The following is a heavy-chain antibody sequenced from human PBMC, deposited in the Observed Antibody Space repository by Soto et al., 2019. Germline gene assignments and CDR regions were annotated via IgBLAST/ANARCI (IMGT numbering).Heavy chain of an antibody. Sequence: EVQLLESGGGLVQPGGSLRLSCAASGFTFEDYAMHWVRQAPGKGLEWVSGISWNSVNLHYADSVKGRLTISRDNAKNSLYLQMNSLRPEDTAFYYCAKEILSGGTGFDTWGQGTLLTVSS. CDR1: GFTFEDYA. D-gene: IGHD3-16*01. V-gene: IGHV3-9*01. CDR2: ISWNSVNL. J-gene: IGHJ5*02. CDR3: AKEILSGGTGFDT.